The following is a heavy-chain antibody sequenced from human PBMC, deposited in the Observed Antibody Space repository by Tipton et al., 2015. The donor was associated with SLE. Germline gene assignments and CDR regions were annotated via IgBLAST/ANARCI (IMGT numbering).Heavy chain of an antibody. CDR3: GRGHYYDSGGYSFDY. CDR1: GYSFTIYW. D-gene: IGHD3-22*01. Sequence: VQLVQSGAEVKKPGESLKISCKGSGYSFTIYWIGWVRQIPGKGLEWMGIIYPGDSDARYSPSFQGQVIISADKSTSTAYLQWSSLKASETAMYYCGRGHYYDSGGYSFDYWGQGTLVNVSS. CDR2: IYPGDSDA. J-gene: IGHJ4*02. V-gene: IGHV5-51*01.